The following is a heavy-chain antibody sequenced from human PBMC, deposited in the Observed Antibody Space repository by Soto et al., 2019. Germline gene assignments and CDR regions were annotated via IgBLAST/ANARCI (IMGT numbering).Heavy chain of an antibody. V-gene: IGHV1-69*13. D-gene: IGHD1-7*01. CDR3: ARAGMAGTTDDYFDY. Sequence: ASVKVSCKASGGTFSSYAISWVRQAPGQGLEWMGGIIPIFGTANYAQKFQGRVTITADESTSTAYMGLSSLRSEDTAVYYCARAGMAGTTDDYFDYWGQGTLVTVSS. J-gene: IGHJ4*02. CDR2: IIPIFGTA. CDR1: GGTFSSYA.